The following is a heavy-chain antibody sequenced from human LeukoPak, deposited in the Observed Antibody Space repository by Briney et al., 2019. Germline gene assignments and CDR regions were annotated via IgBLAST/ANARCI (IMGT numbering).Heavy chain of an antibody. V-gene: IGHV3-30*02. CDR2: IGKDGSNK. D-gene: IGHD3-10*02. J-gene: IGHJ6*04. CDR3: AELGITMIGGV. CDR1: GFTFSSYG. Sequence: GGSLRLSCAASGFTFSSYGMHWVRQAPGKGLQWMAFIGKDGSNKYYADSVKGRFTISRDNAKNSLYLQMNSLRAEDTAVYYCAELGITMIGGVWGKGTTVTISS.